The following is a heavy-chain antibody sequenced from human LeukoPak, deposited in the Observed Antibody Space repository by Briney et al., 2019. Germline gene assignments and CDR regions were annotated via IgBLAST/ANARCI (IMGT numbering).Heavy chain of an antibody. Sequence: SETLSLTCTVSGDSISSNNYYWGWIRQPPRKGLGWIGSIYYSGSAYYNPSLKSRVTISVDTSKNQFSLKLGSVTAADTAVYYCARLGGSYYADFDYWGQGTLVTVSS. CDR2: IYYSGSA. CDR3: ARLGGSYYADFDY. CDR1: GDSISSNNYY. D-gene: IGHD1-26*01. V-gene: IGHV4-39*01. J-gene: IGHJ4*02.